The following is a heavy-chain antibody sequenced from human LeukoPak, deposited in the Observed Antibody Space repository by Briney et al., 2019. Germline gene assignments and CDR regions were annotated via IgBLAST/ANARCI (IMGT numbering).Heavy chain of an antibody. CDR1: GYTFTGYY. CDR3: ARGGYYDSSGYYLSAFDI. Sequence: ASVKVSCKASGYTFTGYYMHWVRQAPGQGLEWMGWINPNSGGTNYAQKFQGRVTMTRDTSISTAYMELSRLRSDDTAVYYCARGGYYDSSGYYLSAFDIWGQGTMVTVSS. CDR2: INPNSGGT. J-gene: IGHJ3*02. D-gene: IGHD3-22*01. V-gene: IGHV1-2*02.